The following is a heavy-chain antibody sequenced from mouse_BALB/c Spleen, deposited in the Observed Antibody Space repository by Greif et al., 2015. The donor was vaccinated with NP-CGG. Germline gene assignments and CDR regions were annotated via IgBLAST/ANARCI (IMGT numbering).Heavy chain of an antibody. J-gene: IGHJ2*01. CDR1: GYTFTDYA. CDR3: AGDYGNYGLDY. Sequence: VQLQQSGAELVRPGVSVKISCKGSGYTFTDYAMHWAKQSHAKSLEWIGVISTYYGDASYNQKFKGKATMTVDKSSSTAYMELARLTSEDSAIYYCAGDYGNYGLDYWGQGTTLTVSS. V-gene: IGHV1S137*01. D-gene: IGHD2-1*01. CDR2: ISTYYGDA.